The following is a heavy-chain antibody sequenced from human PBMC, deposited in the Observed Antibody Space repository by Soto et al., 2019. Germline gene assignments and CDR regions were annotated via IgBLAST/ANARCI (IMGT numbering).Heavy chain of an antibody. Sequence: EVQLLESGGGLAQPGGSLRLSCVTSGFTFSNYGMSWVRQAPGKGLDWVSGISGNGRNTYYADSVKGRFLVSRDNSESTLFLQMNSLRAEDTAMYFCAKNGLSNSPSAIDSWGQGTLVTVSS. D-gene: IGHD1-1*01. CDR2: ISGNGRNT. J-gene: IGHJ4*02. V-gene: IGHV3-23*01. CDR1: GFTFSNYG. CDR3: AKNGLSNSPSAIDS.